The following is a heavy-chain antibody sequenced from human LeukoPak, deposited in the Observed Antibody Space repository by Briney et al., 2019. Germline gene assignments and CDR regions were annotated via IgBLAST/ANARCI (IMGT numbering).Heavy chain of an antibody. J-gene: IGHJ4*02. CDR1: GGTFSSYA. Sequence: ASVKVSCKASGGTFSSYAISWVRQAPGQGLEWMGGIIPIFGTANYAQKFQGRVTITADESTSTAYMELSSLRCEDTALYYCARGRGYSWAFDYWGQGTLVTVSS. V-gene: IGHV1-69*13. CDR3: ARGRGYSWAFDY. D-gene: IGHD1-1*01. CDR2: IIPIFGTA.